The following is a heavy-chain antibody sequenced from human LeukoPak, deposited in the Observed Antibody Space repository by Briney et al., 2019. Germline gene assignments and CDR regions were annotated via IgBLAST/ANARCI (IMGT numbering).Heavy chain of an antibody. D-gene: IGHD6-19*01. J-gene: IGHJ4*02. CDR1: GYTLTGYY. V-gene: IGHV1-2*02. Sequence: ASVKVSCKASGYTLTGYYMHWVRQAPGQGLDWMGWINPNSGGINYAQKFQGRVTMTWDTSISTAYMELSRLTSDDTAVYYCARGRSVAVAVWSPPIDYWGQGTLVTVSS. CDR2: INPNSGGI. CDR3: ARGRSVAVAVWSPPIDY.